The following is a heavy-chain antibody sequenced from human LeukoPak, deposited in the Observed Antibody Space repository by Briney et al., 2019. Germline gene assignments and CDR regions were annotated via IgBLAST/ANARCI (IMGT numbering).Heavy chain of an antibody. V-gene: IGHV3-53*05. CDR2: IYSGGST. CDR3: ARGPSITMVRGGQWYYYMDV. Sequence: GGSLRLSCAASGFTVSSNYMSWVRQAPGKGLEWVSVIYSGGSTYYADSVKGRFTISRDNSKNTLYLQMNSLRAEDTAVYYCARGPSITMVRGGQWYYYMDVWGKGTTVTISS. CDR1: GFTVSSNY. J-gene: IGHJ6*03. D-gene: IGHD3-10*01.